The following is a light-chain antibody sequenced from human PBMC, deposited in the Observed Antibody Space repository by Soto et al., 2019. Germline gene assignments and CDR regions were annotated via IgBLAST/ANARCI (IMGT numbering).Light chain of an antibody. CDR2: GAS. CDR1: QSVSSY. Sequence: IVLTQSPATLSLSPEERATLSCRASQSVSSYLAWYQQKPGQAPRLLIYGASSRATGIPDRFSGSGSGTDFTLTISRLEPEDFAVYYCQQYGSSPPITFGQGTRLEIK. V-gene: IGKV3-20*01. J-gene: IGKJ5*01. CDR3: QQYGSSPPIT.